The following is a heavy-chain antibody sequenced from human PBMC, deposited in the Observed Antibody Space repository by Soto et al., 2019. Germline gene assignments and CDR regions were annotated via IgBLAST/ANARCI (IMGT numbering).Heavy chain of an antibody. V-gene: IGHV4-39*01. J-gene: IGHJ5*02. CDR1: GGSISSSSYY. D-gene: IGHD6-13*01. Sequence: QLQLQESGPGLVKPSETLSLTCTVSGGSISSSSYYWGWIRQPPGKGLEWIGSIYYSGSTYYNPSLKSRVTISVDTSKNQFSLKLSSVPAADTAVYYCATSYSSSWYLSFSVGVLNNWFDPWGQGTLVTVSS. CDR2: IYYSGST. CDR3: ATSYSSSWYLSFSVGVLNNWFDP.